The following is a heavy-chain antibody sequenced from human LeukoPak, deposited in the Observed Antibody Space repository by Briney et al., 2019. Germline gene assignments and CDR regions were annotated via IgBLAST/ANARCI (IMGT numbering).Heavy chain of an antibody. D-gene: IGHD4-23*01. Sequence: SETLSLTCTVSGGSISSHYWSWIRQPPGKGLEWIGYIYYTGDTNYNPSLKSRVTISVDTSKNQFSLKLNSVTAADTAVYYCARDRLRWPKIDYWGQGTLVTVSS. CDR2: IYYTGDT. CDR3: ARDRLRWPKIDY. V-gene: IGHV4-59*11. CDR1: GGSISSHY. J-gene: IGHJ4*02.